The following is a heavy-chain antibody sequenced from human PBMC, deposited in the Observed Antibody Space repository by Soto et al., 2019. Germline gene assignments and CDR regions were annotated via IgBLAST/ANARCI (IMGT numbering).Heavy chain of an antibody. CDR2: INPSGGST. D-gene: IGHD1-7*01. Sequence: ASVKVSCKASGYTFTSYYMHWVRQAPGQGPEWMGIINPSGGSTSYAQKFQGRVTMTRDTSTSTVYMELSSLRSEDTAVYYCAREITGTTKRGVVWFDPWGQGTLVTV. CDR1: GYTFTSYY. J-gene: IGHJ5*02. V-gene: IGHV1-46*01. CDR3: AREITGTTKRGVVWFDP.